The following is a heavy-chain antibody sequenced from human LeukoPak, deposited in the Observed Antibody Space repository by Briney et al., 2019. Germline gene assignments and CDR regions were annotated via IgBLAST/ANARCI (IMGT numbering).Heavy chain of an antibody. V-gene: IGHV3-66*01. CDR1: GFTVSSNY. CDR3: ARSRRYCSGGSCYPGGYYFDY. J-gene: IGHJ4*02. CDR2: IYSGGST. Sequence: GGSLRLSCAASGFTVSSNYMSWVRQAPGKGLEGVSVIYSGGSTYYADSVKGRSTISRDNSKDTLYLQMNSLRAEDTAVYYCARSRRYCSGGSCYPGGYYFDYWGQGTLVTVSS. D-gene: IGHD2-15*01.